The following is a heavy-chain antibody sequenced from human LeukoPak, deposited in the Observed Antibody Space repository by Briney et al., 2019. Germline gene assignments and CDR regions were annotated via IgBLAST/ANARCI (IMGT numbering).Heavy chain of an antibody. D-gene: IGHD3-10*01. J-gene: IGHJ4*02. Sequence: ASVKVSCKASGYTFIGYYMHWVRQAPGQGLEWMGWINPNSGGTNYAQMCQGGVTMPRDTSISTAYVAVSRLSYGGADGYFCARGGGITMVGGAHGHFDYWGQGTLVTVSS. V-gene: IGHV1-2*02. CDR2: INPNSGGT. CDR3: ARGGGITMVGGAHGHFDY. CDR1: GYTFIGYY.